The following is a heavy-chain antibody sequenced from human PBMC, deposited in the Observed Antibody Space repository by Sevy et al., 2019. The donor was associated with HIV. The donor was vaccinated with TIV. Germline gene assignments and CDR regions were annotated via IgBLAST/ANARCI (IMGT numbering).Heavy chain of an antibody. J-gene: IGHJ6*02. CDR2: IYSDSNT. CDR1: GFTVSSNY. CDR3: AKGLILEWSWYGMDV. D-gene: IGHD3-3*01. Sequence: GGSLRLSCAASGFTVSSNYMSWVRQAPGKGLEWVSVIYSDSNTYYADSVKGRFTISRDNSKNTLYLQMKILRAEDTAVYYCAKGLILEWSWYGMDVWGQGTTVTVSS. V-gene: IGHV3-53*01.